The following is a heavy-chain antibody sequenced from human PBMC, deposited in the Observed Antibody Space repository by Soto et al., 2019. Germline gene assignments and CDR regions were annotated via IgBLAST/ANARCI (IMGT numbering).Heavy chain of an antibody. CDR2: INHRGST. CDR3: ARVERGTSTTVVDSFDL. CDR1: GGPISNYY. J-gene: IGHJ3*01. Sequence: SETLSLTCAVYGGPISNYYWSWIRQAPGAGLEWIGEINHRGSTHDSPSLKSRVTLSVDTSKSQISLYLSSVTAADTAMYYCARVERGTSTTVVDSFDLWGQGTMVTVSS. V-gene: IGHV4-34*01. D-gene: IGHD2-2*01.